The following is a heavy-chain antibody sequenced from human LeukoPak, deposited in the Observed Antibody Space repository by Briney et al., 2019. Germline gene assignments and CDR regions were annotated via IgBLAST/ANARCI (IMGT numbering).Heavy chain of an antibody. CDR3: ARGEGPRYYYDSSGYDAFDI. Sequence: GASVKVSCKASGYTFTSYAMNWVRQAPGQGLEWMGWINTNTGNPTYAQGFTGRFVFSLDTSVSTAYLQISSLKAEDTAVYYCARGEGPRYYYDSSGYDAFDIWGQGTMVTVSS. D-gene: IGHD3-22*01. CDR1: GYTFTSYA. J-gene: IGHJ3*02. CDR2: INTNTGNP. V-gene: IGHV7-4-1*02.